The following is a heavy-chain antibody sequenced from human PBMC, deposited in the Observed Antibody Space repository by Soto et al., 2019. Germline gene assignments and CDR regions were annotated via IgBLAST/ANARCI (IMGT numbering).Heavy chain of an antibody. CDR1: GGTFSSYA. Sequence: VKVSCKASGGTFSSYAISWVRQAPGQGLEWMGGIIPIFGTTNYAQKFQGRVTITADESTSTAYMELSSLRSEDTAVYYCAREDSSGRYYFDYWGQGTLVTVSS. CDR2: IIPIFGTT. D-gene: IGHD6-19*01. V-gene: IGHV1-69*01. CDR3: AREDSSGRYYFDY. J-gene: IGHJ4*02.